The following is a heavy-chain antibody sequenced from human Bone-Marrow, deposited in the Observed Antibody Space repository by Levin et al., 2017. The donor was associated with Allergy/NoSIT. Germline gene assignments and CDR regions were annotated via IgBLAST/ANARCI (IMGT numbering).Heavy chain of an antibody. CDR1: GFTFSVSW. D-gene: IGHD6-13*01. CDR3: ARVGYSSWPPFDY. V-gene: IGHV3-74*01. Sequence: GGSLRLSCAASGFTFSVSWMHWVRQAPGKGLVWVSRINSDESDTSYADSVKGRFTISRDNAKNTLYLQMNYLRAEDTAVYYCARVGYSSWPPFDYWGQGTLVTVSS. CDR2: INSDESDT. J-gene: IGHJ4*02.